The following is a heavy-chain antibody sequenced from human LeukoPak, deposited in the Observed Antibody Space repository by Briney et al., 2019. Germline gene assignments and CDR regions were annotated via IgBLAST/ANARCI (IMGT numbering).Heavy chain of an antibody. CDR1: GGTFISYA. CDR2: IIPILGIA. V-gene: IGHV1-69*04. D-gene: IGHD3-9*01. CDR3: TGGYTLYDILTGYQTYGMDV. Sequence: ASVKVSCKASGGTFISYAISWVRQAPGQGREWMGRIIPILGIANYAQKFQGRVTITADKSTSTAYMELSSLRSEDTAVYYCTGGYTLYDILTGYQTYGMDVWGQGTTVTVSS. J-gene: IGHJ6*02.